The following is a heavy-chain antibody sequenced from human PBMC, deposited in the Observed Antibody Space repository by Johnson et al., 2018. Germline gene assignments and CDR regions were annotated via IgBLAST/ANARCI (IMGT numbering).Heavy chain of an antibody. CDR1: GFTFSSYG. CDR2: ISYDGSNK. CDR3: AGGERYSRARGAFDI. V-gene: IGHV3-30*03. J-gene: IGHJ3*02. Sequence: QVQLVESGGGVVQPGRSLRLSCAASGFTFSSYGMHWVRQAPGKGLEWVAVISYDGSNKYYADSVKGRFTISRDNSKTTLYLQMNSLRAEETAGYYCAGGERYSRARGAFDIWGQGTMVTVSS. D-gene: IGHD6-13*01.